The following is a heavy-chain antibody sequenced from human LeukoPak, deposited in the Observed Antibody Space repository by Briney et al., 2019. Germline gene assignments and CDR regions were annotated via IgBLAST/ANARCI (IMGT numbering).Heavy chain of an antibody. CDR3: ARGSGAAAY. J-gene: IGHJ4*02. V-gene: IGHV3-21*01. CDR2: ITSSSGYI. CDR1: GFPFSSYT. D-gene: IGHD2-15*01. Sequence: GGSLRLSCAASGFPFSSYTMNWVRQTPGKGLEWISSITSSSGYIYSADSAKGRFTISRDNAENSLYLEMNSLRVEGTAVYYCARGSGAAAYWGQGTLVTVSS.